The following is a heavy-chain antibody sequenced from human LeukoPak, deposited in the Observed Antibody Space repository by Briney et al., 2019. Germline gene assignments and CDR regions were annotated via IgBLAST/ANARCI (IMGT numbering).Heavy chain of an antibody. CDR2: INASGGST. D-gene: IGHD3-22*01. V-gene: IGHV1-46*01. J-gene: IGHJ6*02. CDR1: GYTFTTYY. CDR3: ARGGISSTGHCYVHYYGLDV. Sequence: ASVKVSCKASGYTFTTYYMHWVRQAPGQGLDWMGIINASGGSTTYAQKFQGRVTMTRDTSTSTVYMELSSLRSEDTAVYYCARGGISSTGHCYVHYYGLDVWGQGTTVTVSS.